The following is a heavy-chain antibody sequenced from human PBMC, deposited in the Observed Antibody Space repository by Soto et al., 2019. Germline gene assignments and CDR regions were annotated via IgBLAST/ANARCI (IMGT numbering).Heavy chain of an antibody. J-gene: IGHJ4*02. V-gene: IGHV4-30-4*01. CDR2: IYYSGST. CDR1: GGSISSGDYY. Sequence: QVQLQESGPGLVKPSQTLSLTCTVSGGSISSGDYYWSWIRQPPGKGLEWIGYIYYSGSTYYNPSLKIRVTISVDTSKNQFSLKLSSVTAADTAVYYCARGGYYYDSSGYSWYFDYWGQGTLVTVSS. CDR3: ARGGYYYDSSGYSWYFDY. D-gene: IGHD3-22*01.